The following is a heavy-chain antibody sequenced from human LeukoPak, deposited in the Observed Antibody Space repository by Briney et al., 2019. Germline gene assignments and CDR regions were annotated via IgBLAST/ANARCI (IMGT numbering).Heavy chain of an antibody. Sequence: SETLSLTCTVSGGSISSYYGSWIRQPAGKGLEWIGRIYTSGSTNYNPSLKSRVTMSVGTSKNQFSLKLSSVTAADTAVYYCARSRYFDWPYTQGYFDYWGQGTLVTVSS. V-gene: IGHV4-4*07. CDR2: IYTSGST. CDR1: GGSISSYY. CDR3: ARSRYFDWPYTQGYFDY. D-gene: IGHD3-9*01. J-gene: IGHJ4*02.